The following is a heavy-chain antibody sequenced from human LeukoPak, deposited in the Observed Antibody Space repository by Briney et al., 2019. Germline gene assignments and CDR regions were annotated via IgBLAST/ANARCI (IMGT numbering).Heavy chain of an antibody. CDR1: GSSISSGNYY. D-gene: IGHD5-12*01. J-gene: IGHJ3*01. CDR3: ARYRYSGYDDAFDV. Sequence: SETLSLTCIVSGSSISSGNYYWTWIRQPAGKGLEWIGCLHTTGGTNYNPSFKSRLSISGDTSNNQFSLQLSSVTAADTAVYYCARYRYSGYDDAFDVWGQGTMVTVSS. V-gene: IGHV4-61*02. CDR2: LHTTGGT.